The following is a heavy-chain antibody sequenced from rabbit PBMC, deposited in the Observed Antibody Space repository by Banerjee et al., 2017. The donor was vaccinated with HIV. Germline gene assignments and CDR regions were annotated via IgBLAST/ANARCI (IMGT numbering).Heavy chain of an antibody. V-gene: IGHV1S47*01. J-gene: IGHJ4*01. CDR2: IYPGFGIR. Sequence: ELVESGGGLVQPGESLKLSCKASGIDFSSYGISWVRQAPGKGPEWIAYIYPGFGIRNYANSVKGRFTISSDNAQNTVFLQMTSLTASDTATYFCARDSYDDYGEFGLNLWGQGTLVTVS. CDR3: ARDSYDDYGEFGLNL. CDR1: GIDFSSYG. D-gene: IGHD2-1*01.